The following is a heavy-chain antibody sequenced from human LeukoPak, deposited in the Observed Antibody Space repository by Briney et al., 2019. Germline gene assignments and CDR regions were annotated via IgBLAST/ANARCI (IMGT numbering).Heavy chain of an antibody. CDR1: GYSFSNFG. Sequence: ASVKVSCKASGYSFSNFGISWVRQAPGQGLEWMAWISTHNDNTNYAQKLQGRVTMTTDTSTSTAYMELRSLRSDDTAVYYCARDDSWSPYNWFDPWGQGTLVTVSS. V-gene: IGHV1-18*01. CDR2: ISTHNDNT. D-gene: IGHD6-13*01. J-gene: IGHJ5*02. CDR3: ARDDSWSPYNWFDP.